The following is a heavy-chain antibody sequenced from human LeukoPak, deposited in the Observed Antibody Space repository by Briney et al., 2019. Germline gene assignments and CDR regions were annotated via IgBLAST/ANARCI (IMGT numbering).Heavy chain of an antibody. CDR1: GCTFSSYP. CDR2: IGHDGINK. Sequence: PGGSLRLSRAASGCTFSSYPMHGVRQAPGKGREGVAVIGHDGINKLYTYSVKGRFTISRDDSKNTLYLQMDSLRPGDTALYHCARDFLRGAPDYFDQWGQGTLVTVSS. D-gene: IGHD3-10*01. CDR3: ARDFLRGAPDYFDQ. J-gene: IGHJ4*02. V-gene: IGHV3-30*14.